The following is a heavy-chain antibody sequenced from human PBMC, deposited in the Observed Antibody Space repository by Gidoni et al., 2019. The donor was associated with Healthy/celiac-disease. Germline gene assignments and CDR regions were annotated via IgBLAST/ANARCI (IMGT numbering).Heavy chain of an antibody. CDR3: AKIGAYYYDSSGYAPFDY. J-gene: IGHJ4*02. CDR2: ISGSGGST. Sequence: EVQLVESGGGLVQPGGSLRLSCAASGFTFSSYAMSWVRQDPGKGLEWVSSISGSGGSTYYADSVKGRFTISRDNSKNTLYLQMNSLRAEDTAVYYCAKIGAYYYDSSGYAPFDYWGQGTLVTVSS. CDR1: GFTFSSYA. V-gene: IGHV3-23*04. D-gene: IGHD3-22*01.